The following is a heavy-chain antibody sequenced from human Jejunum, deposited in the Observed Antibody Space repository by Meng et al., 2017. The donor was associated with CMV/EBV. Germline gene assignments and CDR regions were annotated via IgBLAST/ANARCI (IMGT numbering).Heavy chain of an antibody. CDR3: VRVDTMTTFLLDS. CDR1: GGSFSSTSYT. V-gene: IGHV4-39*07. D-gene: IGHD4-11*01. Sequence: SGGSFSSTSYTWGWVRQSPGKGLEWVGSISYTGSTYYNPSLESRLTISVDRSKNQFSLRLTTATAADAAVYYCVRVDTMTTFLLDSWGQGTLVTVSS. J-gene: IGHJ4*02. CDR2: ISYTGST.